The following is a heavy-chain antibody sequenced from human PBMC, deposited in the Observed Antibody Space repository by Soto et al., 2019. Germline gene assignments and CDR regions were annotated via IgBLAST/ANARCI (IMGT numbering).Heavy chain of an antibody. V-gene: IGHV3-23*01. J-gene: IGHJ4*02. CDR2: LTAESYDT. D-gene: IGHD6-6*01. Sequence: EVQLLESGGTLVQPGGSLRLSCVASGFTFSTHTMNWVRQAPGKGLEWVSRLTAESYDTSYADSIKGRFTISRDNSTITLYKQMNSLKAQDKALYYCDKGIDRASIDSCGQGARGTDSS. CDR3: DKGIDRASIDS. CDR1: GFTFSTHT.